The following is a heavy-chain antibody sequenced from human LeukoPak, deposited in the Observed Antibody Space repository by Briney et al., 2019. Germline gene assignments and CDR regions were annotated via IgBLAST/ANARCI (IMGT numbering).Heavy chain of an antibody. Sequence: GRSLRLSCAASGFTFSSYAMHWVRQAPGKGLEWVAVISYDGSNKYYADSVKGRFTISRDNSKNTLYLQMNSLRAEDTAVYYCARAPQFDYWGQGTLVTVSS. CDR2: ISYDGSNK. CDR3: ARAPQFDY. J-gene: IGHJ4*02. CDR1: GFTFSSYA. V-gene: IGHV3-30*14.